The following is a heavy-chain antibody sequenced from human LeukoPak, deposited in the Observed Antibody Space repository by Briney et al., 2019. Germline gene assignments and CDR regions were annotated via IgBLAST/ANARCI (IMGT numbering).Heavy chain of an antibody. CDR1: GYSISSGHY. V-gene: IGHV4-38-2*02. D-gene: IGHD1-26*01. CDR3: AKSGGYGLIDY. CDR2: MYHSGST. J-gene: IGHJ4*02. Sequence: SETLSLTCTVSGYSISSGHYWGWIRQPPGKGLEWIGSMYHSGSTYYNPPLKSRVTIPEDTSKNQFSLRLSSVTAADTAVYYCAKSGGYGLIDYWGQGTLVTVSS.